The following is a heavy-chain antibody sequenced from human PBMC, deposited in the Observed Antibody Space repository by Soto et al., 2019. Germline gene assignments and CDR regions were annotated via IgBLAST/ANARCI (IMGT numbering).Heavy chain of an antibody. CDR3: ARDSHMLSDAFDI. V-gene: IGHV3-30-3*01. D-gene: IGHD3-16*02. Sequence: GGSLRLSCAASGFTFRSYAIHWVRQAPGKGLEWVAVISYDGSNKYYADSVKGRFTISRDNSKNTLYLQINSLRAEDTAVYYCARDSHMLSDAFDIWGQGTMVTVSS. J-gene: IGHJ3*02. CDR1: GFTFRSYA. CDR2: ISYDGSNK.